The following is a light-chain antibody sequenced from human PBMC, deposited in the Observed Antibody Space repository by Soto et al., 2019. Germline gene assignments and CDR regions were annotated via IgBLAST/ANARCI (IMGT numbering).Light chain of an antibody. Sequence: QSVLTQPRSVSGSPGQSVTISCTGTSSDVGTYDSVSWYQQHPGKAPRLMIFDVSERPSGVPDRFSGSKSGNMASLTISGLQAEDEADYYCCLYAVTFYVFGTGTKVTVL. CDR1: SSDVGTYDS. J-gene: IGLJ1*01. V-gene: IGLV2-11*01. CDR3: CLYAVTFYV. CDR2: DVS.